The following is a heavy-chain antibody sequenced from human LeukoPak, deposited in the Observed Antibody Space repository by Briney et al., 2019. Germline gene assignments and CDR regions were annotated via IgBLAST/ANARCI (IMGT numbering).Heavy chain of an antibody. J-gene: IGHJ4*02. CDR2: ISWNSGSI. CDR3: ARDSHQLVQGVDY. Sequence: PGGSLRLSCAASGFTFNDYAMHWVRQAPGKGLEWVSGISWNSGSIGYADSVKGRFTISRDNAKNSLYLQMNSLRAEDTAVYYCARDSHQLVQGVDYWGQGTLVTVSS. CDR1: GFTFNDYA. V-gene: IGHV3-9*01. D-gene: IGHD6-6*01.